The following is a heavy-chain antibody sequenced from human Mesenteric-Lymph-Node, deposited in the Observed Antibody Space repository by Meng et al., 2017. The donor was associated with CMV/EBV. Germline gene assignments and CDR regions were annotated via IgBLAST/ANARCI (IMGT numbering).Heavy chain of an antibody. CDR3: ATQYIPEVGTPYFDY. CDR2: AFYSGHT. V-gene: IGHV4-39*01. CDR1: GGSISSTLYS. J-gene: IGHJ4*02. Sequence: GGSISSTLYSWGWIRQPPGKGLEWVGSAFYSGHTYYNPSLLRRVTMSVDTSKNQFSLKLTSVTAADTAVYYCATQYIPEVGTPYFDYWGQGTLVTVSS. D-gene: IGHD6-19*01.